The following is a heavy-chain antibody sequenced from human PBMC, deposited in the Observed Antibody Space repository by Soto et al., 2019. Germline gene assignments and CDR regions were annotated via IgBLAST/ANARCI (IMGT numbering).Heavy chain of an antibody. J-gene: IGHJ6*02. Sequence: SLRLSCAASGFTFSNYAVHWVRQAPGKGLEWVALISYDGSNKYYTDSVKGRFTISRDNSKNTLYLQMNSLRPEDTAMYYCARDSFDSRASGFIYFYFYGMDVWGQGTTVTVSS. CDR1: GFTFSNYA. CDR2: ISYDGSNK. CDR3: ARDSFDSRASGFIYFYFYGMDV. D-gene: IGHD3-22*01. V-gene: IGHV3-30-3*01.